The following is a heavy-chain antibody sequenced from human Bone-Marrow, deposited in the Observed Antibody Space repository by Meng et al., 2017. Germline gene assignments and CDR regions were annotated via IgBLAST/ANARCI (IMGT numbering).Heavy chain of an antibody. CDR2: ISSSGSTI. D-gene: IGHD3-22*01. Sequence: GGSLRLSCAASGFTFSSYEMNWVRQAPGKGLEWVSYISSSGSTIYYADSVKGRFTISRDNAKNSLYLQMNSLRAEDTAVYYCARPYYDSTSPNKKDAFDIWGQGTMVTVSS. V-gene: IGHV3-48*03. CDR3: ARPYYDSTSPNKKDAFDI. J-gene: IGHJ3*02. CDR1: GFTFSSYE.